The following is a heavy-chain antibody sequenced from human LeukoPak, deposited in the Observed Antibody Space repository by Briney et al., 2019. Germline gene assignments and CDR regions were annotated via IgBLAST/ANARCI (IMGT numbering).Heavy chain of an antibody. J-gene: IGHJ6*02. CDR3: AKDPERSSPYYYYGMDV. D-gene: IGHD6-13*01. CDR1: GFTFNIYG. CDR2: ISYDGSNK. Sequence: GGSLRLSCAASGFTFNIYGMHWVRQAPGEGREGLAVISYDGSNKYYADSVKGRFTISRDNSKNTLFLQMNSLRGEDTAVYYCAKDPERSSPYYYYGMDVWGQGTTVTVSS. V-gene: IGHV3-30*18.